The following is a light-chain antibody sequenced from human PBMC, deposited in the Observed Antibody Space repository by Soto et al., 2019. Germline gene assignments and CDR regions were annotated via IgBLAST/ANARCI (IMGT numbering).Light chain of an antibody. CDR1: QSVSSSL. CDR3: HQYGSSPLT. CDR2: DVS. Sequence: EIVLTQSPGTLSLSPGEGATLSCRASQSVSSSLLAWFQQKPGQAPRLLIHDVSSRATGIPDRFSGSGSGTDFTLSISRLEPEDLAVYYCHQYGSSPLTFGQGTKLEIK. V-gene: IGKV3-20*01. J-gene: IGKJ2*01.